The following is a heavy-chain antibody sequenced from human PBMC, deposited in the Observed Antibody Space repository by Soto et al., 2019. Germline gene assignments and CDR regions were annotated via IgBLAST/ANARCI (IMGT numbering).Heavy chain of an antibody. V-gene: IGHV5-51*01. CDR3: ARRPMITFGGVIGLFDY. J-gene: IGHJ4*02. Sequence: PGESLKISCKGSGYSFTSYWIGWVRQMPGKGLEWMGITYPGDSDTRYSPSFQGQVTISADKSISTAYLQWSSLKASDTAMYYCARRPMITFGGVIGLFDYWGQGTLVTVSS. CDR1: GYSFTSYW. D-gene: IGHD3-16*02. CDR2: TYPGDSDT.